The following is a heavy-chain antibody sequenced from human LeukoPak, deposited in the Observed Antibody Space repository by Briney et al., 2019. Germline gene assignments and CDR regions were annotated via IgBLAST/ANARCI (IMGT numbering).Heavy chain of an antibody. V-gene: IGHV1-18*01. CDR1: GYTFTSYG. J-gene: IGHJ4*02. CDR2: ISAYNGNT. CDR3: ATGPYYYGSGPAADY. D-gene: IGHD3-10*01. Sequence: ASVKVSCKASGYTFTSYGISWVRQAPGQGLEWMGWISAYNGNTNYAQKLQGRVTMTTDTSTSTAYMELRSLRSDDTAVYYCATGPYYYGSGPAADYWGQGTLVTVSS.